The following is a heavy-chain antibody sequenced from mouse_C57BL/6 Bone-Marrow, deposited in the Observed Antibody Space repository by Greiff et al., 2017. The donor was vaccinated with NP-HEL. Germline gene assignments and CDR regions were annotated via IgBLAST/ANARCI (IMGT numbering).Heavy chain of an antibody. D-gene: IGHD3-2*02. Sequence: QVLLKESGPELVKPGASVKISCKASGYAFSSSWMNWVKQRPGKGLEWIGRIYPGDGDTNYNGKFKGKATLTADKSSSTAYMQLSSLTSEDSAVYFCALDSSGYRFAYWGQGTLVTVSA. J-gene: IGHJ3*01. CDR2: IYPGDGDT. CDR1: GYAFSSSW. CDR3: ALDSSGYRFAY. V-gene: IGHV1-82*01.